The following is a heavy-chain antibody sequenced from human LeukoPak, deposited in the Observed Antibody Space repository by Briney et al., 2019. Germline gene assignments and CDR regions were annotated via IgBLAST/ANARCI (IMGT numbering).Heavy chain of an antibody. CDR2: IIPILGIA. V-gene: IGHV1-69*04. CDR3: ARVKRDILTGYFDY. CDR1: GGTFSSYA. Sequence: WVKVSCKASGGTFSSYAISWVRQAPGQGLEWMGRIIPILGIANYAQKFQGRVTITADKSTSTAYMELSSLRSEDTAVYYCARVKRDILTGYFDYWGQGTLVTVSS. J-gene: IGHJ4*02. D-gene: IGHD3-9*01.